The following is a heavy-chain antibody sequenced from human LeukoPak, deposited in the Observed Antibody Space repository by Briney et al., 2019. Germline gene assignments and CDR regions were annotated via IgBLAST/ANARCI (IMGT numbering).Heavy chain of an antibody. Sequence: GGSLRLSCAASGYTFSDYYMSWIRQAPGKGLEWVSYISSSGSTIYYADSVKGRFTISRDNAKNSLYLQMNSLRAEDTAVYYCARGRVEMATIGLFDYWGQGTLVTVSS. CDR3: ARGRVEMATIGLFDY. CDR1: GYTFSDYY. J-gene: IGHJ4*02. V-gene: IGHV3-11*01. CDR2: ISSSGSTI. D-gene: IGHD5-24*01.